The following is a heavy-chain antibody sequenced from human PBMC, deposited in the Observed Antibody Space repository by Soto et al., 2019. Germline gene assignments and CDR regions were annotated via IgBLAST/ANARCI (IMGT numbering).Heavy chain of an antibody. V-gene: IGHV4-4*07. CDR2: IYTSGST. D-gene: IGHD3-22*01. Sequence: SETLSLTCTVSGGSISSYYWSWIRQPAGKGLEWIGRIYTSGSTNYNPSLKSRVTMSVDTSKNQFSLKLSSVTAADTAVYYCAGNYYYDSSGYSAGDAFDIWGQGTMVTVSS. J-gene: IGHJ3*02. CDR3: AGNYYYDSSGYSAGDAFDI. CDR1: GGSISSYY.